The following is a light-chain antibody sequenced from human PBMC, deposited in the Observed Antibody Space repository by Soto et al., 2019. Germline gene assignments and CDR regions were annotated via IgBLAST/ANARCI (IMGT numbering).Light chain of an antibody. CDR3: QQYNSYPWT. J-gene: IGKJ1*01. V-gene: IGKV1-5*01. Sequence: DTQMTPSPSTLSASVGDRVTITARASQSIGSWLAWYQQKPGKAPKLLIYDASSLESGVPSRFSGSGSGTEFTLTITSLQPDDFATYYCQQYNSYPWTFGQGTKV. CDR2: DAS. CDR1: QSIGSW.